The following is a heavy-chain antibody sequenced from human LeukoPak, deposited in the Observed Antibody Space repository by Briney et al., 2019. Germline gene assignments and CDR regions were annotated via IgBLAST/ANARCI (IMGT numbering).Heavy chain of an antibody. V-gene: IGHV4-4*07. Sequence: SESLSLTCSVSGASPASDYWSWIRHPAGKGLEWIGRINTSGNTNYNPSLKSRVTLSVDTSKNQFSLKLSSVTAADTAMYYGARAPDYSNYLHRFDPWGQGTLVTVSS. CDR2: INTSGNT. CDR1: GASPASDY. J-gene: IGHJ5*02. CDR3: ARAPDYSNYLHRFDP. D-gene: IGHD4-11*01.